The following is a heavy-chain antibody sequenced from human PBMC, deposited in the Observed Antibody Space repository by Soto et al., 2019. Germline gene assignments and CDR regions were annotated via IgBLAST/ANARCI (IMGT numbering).Heavy chain of an antibody. CDR3: ARDSSRWNFFV. V-gene: IGHV4-61*08. Sequence: PSETLSLTCAVSGGSISSGGYSWSWIRQPPGRGLEWIGYIYNSGNANYNPSLKSRVTISVDTSTNQFSLNLSSVTAADTAIYYCARDSSRWNFFVWGQGTLVTVSS. D-gene: IGHD1-7*01. CDR1: GGSISSGGYS. J-gene: IGHJ4*02. CDR2: IYNSGNA.